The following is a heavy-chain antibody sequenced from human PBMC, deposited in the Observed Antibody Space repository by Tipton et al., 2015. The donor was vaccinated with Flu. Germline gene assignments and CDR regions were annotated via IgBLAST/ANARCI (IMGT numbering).Heavy chain of an antibody. V-gene: IGHV4-61*02. Sequence: TLSLTCSVSGDSISRGSYYYNWIRQPAGEGLEWIGRIYTNANTNYKASLKSRVTISVDKSKNRFSLKLFSVTAADTAVYYCARCGGNPRAYFDYWGQGALVTVSS. CDR1: GDSISRGSYY. CDR3: ARCGGNPRAYFDY. D-gene: IGHD4-23*01. J-gene: IGHJ4*02. CDR2: IYTNANT.